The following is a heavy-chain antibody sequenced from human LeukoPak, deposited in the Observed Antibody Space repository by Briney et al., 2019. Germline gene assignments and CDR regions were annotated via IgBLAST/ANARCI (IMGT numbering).Heavy chain of an antibody. D-gene: IGHD3-3*01. CDR2: IYYSGST. J-gene: IGHJ6*02. CDR1: GGSISSGGYY. Sequence: SQTLSLTCTVSGGSISSGGYYWSWIRQHPGKGLEWIGYIYYSGSTYYNPSLKSRVTISVDTSKNQFSLKLSSVTAADTAVYYCARATRVFGVVIMGPNYYHGMDVWGQGTTVTVSS. V-gene: IGHV4-31*03. CDR3: ARATRVFGVVIMGPNYYHGMDV.